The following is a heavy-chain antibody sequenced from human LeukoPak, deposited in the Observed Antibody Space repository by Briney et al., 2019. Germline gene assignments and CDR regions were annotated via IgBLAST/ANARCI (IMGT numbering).Heavy chain of an antibody. CDR1: GGTSSNYA. J-gene: IGHJ6*04. V-gene: IGHV1-69*06. Sequence: GASVTVSCKASGGTSSNYALNWVRQAPGQGLEWMGVFIPVLGTANSTQNFQDRVSITADISTHTVYMELSSLKSEDTAVYFCAGIPVFGVVLHQEPVWGKGTTVTVSS. D-gene: IGHD2-8*01. CDR3: AGIPVFGVVLHQEPV. CDR2: FIPVLGTA.